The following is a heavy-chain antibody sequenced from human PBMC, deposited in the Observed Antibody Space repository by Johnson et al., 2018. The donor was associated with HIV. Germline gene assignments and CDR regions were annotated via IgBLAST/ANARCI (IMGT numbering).Heavy chain of an antibody. D-gene: IGHD3-16*01. CDR3: VGGWDAFDI. V-gene: IGHV3-30-3*01. CDR1: GFTFSSYA. CDR2: ISYDGSNK. Sequence: QVQLVESGGGVVQPGRSLRLSCAASGFTFSSYAMHWVRQAPGKGLEWVAVISYDGSNKYYADSVKSRFTISRDNYKNTRYLQMNRLSAEDTAVYYCVGGWDAFDIWGQGTMVTVSS. J-gene: IGHJ3*02.